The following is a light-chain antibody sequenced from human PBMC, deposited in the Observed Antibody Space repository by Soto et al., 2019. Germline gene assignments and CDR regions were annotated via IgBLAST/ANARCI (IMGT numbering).Light chain of an antibody. CDR1: QSISNK. CDR3: QQYSNWPLT. V-gene: IGKV3D-15*01. J-gene: IGKJ4*01. Sequence: EIVMTQSPATLSVSLGERATLSCRASQSISNKLAWYQQKPGQAPRLLIYGASTRATAIPPRFSGSGSGTEFTLTISSLQSEEFAVYYCQQYSNWPLTFGGGTKVEIK. CDR2: GAS.